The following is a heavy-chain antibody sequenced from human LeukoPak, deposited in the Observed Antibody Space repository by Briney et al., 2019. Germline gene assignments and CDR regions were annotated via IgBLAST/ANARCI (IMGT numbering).Heavy chain of an antibody. CDR3: AKDEPNPIDIAATRPDY. CDR1: GFTFSSYA. J-gene: IGHJ4*02. CDR2: ISGSGGST. Sequence: GGSLRLSCAASGFTFSSYAMSWVRQAPGKGLEWVSAISGSGGSTYYADSVKGRFTISRDNYKNTLYLQMNSLRAEDTAVYYCAKDEPNPIDIAATRPDYWGQGTLVTVSS. D-gene: IGHD5-12*01. V-gene: IGHV3-23*01.